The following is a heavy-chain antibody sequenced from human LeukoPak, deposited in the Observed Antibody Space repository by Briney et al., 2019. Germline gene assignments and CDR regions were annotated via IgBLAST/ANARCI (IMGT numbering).Heavy chain of an antibody. J-gene: IGHJ4*02. Sequence: PGGSLRLSCAASGFTFSSYSMNWVRQAPGKGLEWVSSISSSSSYIYYADSVKGRFTISRDNAKNSLYLQMNSLRAEDTAVYYCARGESADSRLTAAAGRVKSLHLDYWGQGTLVTVSS. V-gene: IGHV3-21*01. CDR1: GFTFSSYS. D-gene: IGHD6-13*01. CDR3: ARGESADSRLTAAAGRVKSLHLDY. CDR2: ISSSSSYI.